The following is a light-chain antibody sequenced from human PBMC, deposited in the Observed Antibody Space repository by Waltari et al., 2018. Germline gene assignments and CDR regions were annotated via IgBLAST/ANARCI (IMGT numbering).Light chain of an antibody. V-gene: IGKV1-39*01. CDR1: QSISSS. CDR2: AAS. CDR3: QQSYSAPWT. J-gene: IGKJ1*01. Sequence: DFQMTQSPSSLSASVGDRVTITCRASQSISSSLNWYHQKPGKAPKLLFYAASTLQSGVPSRFSGSRSGTDFTLTISSLQPEDFATYYCQQSYSAPWTFGQGTKVEIK.